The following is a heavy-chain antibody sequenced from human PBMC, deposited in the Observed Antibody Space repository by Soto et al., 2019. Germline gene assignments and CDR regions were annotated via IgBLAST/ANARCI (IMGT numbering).Heavy chain of an antibody. V-gene: IGHV2-5*01. CDR1: GFSLSTSGVG. Sequence: QITLKESGPTLVKPTQTLTLTCTFSGFSLSTSGVGVGWIRQPPGKALEWLALIYWNDDERYSPSLQSRLTITKDTSKNQVFLTMTNMGPVDTATYYCARGYYYGSGSFYNVWFDPWGQGTLVTVSS. J-gene: IGHJ5*02. D-gene: IGHD3-10*01. CDR3: ARGYYYGSGSFYNVWFDP. CDR2: IYWNDDE.